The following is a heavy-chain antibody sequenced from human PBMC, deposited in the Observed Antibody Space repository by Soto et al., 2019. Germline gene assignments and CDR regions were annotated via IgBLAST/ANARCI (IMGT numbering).Heavy chain of an antibody. D-gene: IGHD6-13*01. V-gene: IGHV2-5*02. CDR3: AHRPGSTWYFDY. J-gene: IGHJ4*02. CDR2: IYWDDDK. CDR1: GFSLSTRGVA. Sequence: QITLKESGPTLVKPTQTLTLTCSFSGFSLSTRGVAVGWIRQPPGKALDWLALIYWDDDKRYRPSLKSRLTITKDTPKNQVVLTMTNMDPMDTATYYCAHRPGSTWYFDYWGQGTLVTVSS.